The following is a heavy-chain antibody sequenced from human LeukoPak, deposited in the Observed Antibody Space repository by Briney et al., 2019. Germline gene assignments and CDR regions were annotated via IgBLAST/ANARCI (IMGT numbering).Heavy chain of an antibody. Sequence: SETLSLTCSVSDDSISSYYWIWIRQPAGKGLEWIGRIYASGSTNYKPSLKSRVTMSLDRSKNQFSLKLTCVTAADTAVYYCARDRGYSSGWTIDYWGQGTLVTVSS. CDR2: IYASGST. D-gene: IGHD6-19*01. CDR3: ARDRGYSSGWTIDY. J-gene: IGHJ4*02. V-gene: IGHV4-4*07. CDR1: DDSISSYY.